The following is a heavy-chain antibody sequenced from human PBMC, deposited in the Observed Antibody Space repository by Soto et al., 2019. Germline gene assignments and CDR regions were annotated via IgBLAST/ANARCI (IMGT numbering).Heavy chain of an antibody. J-gene: IGHJ3*01. Sequence: QVYLQESGPGLVKPSGTLSLTCAVSGASVSTPYWWTWVRQPPGKDLEWIGDVYHTGGNNYNPSLTSRITVSLDKSKQQSALDTMSVTAADTAIYYCAYSTGWYRVDVCGEGTMVIVSS. CDR2: VYHTGGN. D-gene: IGHD6-19*01. V-gene: IGHV4-4*02. CDR3: AYSTGWYRVDV. CDR1: GASVSTPYW.